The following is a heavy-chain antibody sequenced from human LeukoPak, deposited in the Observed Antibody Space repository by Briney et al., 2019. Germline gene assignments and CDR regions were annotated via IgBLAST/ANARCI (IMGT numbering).Heavy chain of an antibody. J-gene: IGHJ4*02. D-gene: IGHD2-15*01. Sequence: GGSLRLSCAASGFTFSSYAMSWVRQAPGKGLEWVAVIWYDGSNKYYADSVKGRFTISRDNSKNTLYLQMNSLRAEDTAVYYCARVFKEGYCSGGSCYDPYYFDYWGQGTLVTVSS. CDR3: ARVFKEGYCSGGSCYDPYYFDY. CDR1: GFTFSSYA. V-gene: IGHV3-33*08. CDR2: IWYDGSNK.